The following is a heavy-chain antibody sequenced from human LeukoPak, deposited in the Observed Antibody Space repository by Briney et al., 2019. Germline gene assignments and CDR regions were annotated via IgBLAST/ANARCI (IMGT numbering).Heavy chain of an antibody. CDR2: ISGSGGST. D-gene: IGHD5-24*01. J-gene: IGHJ3*02. V-gene: IGHV3-23*01. Sequence: GGTLRLSCAASGFTFGSYGMSWVRQAPGKGLEWVSAISGSGGSTYYADSVKGRFTISRDNSKNTLYLQMNSLRAEDTAVYYCAKERPHGDERWLQFSQYDAFDIWGQGTMVTVSS. CDR1: GFTFGSYG. CDR3: AKERPHGDERWLQFSQYDAFDI.